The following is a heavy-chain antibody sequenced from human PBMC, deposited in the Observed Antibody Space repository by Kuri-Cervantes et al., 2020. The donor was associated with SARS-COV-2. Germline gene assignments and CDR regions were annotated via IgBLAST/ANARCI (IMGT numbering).Heavy chain of an antibody. Sequence: SLKLYCPALGFTVSSYGMHLVRQAPGKGLEWVAVIPYDGSNKYYADSVKGRFTISRDNSKNTLYLQMISLRAEDTVVYYWAKCSGTADGGFDPWGQGTLVTVSS. CDR1: GFTVSSYG. CDR2: IPYDGSNK. CDR3: AKCSGTADGGFDP. J-gene: IGHJ5*02. D-gene: IGHD6-19*01. V-gene: IGHV3-30*18.